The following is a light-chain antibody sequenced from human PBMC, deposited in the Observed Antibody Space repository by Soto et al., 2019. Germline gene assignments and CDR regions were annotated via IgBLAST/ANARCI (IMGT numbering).Light chain of an antibody. J-gene: IGKJ1*01. CDR3: QQYNSYSAAT. CDR1: QSIRRW. CDR2: DAS. Sequence: DIQMTQSPSMLSASVGDRVTIACRASQSIRRWLAWYQQKPGKDPKLLIFDASTLESGVPSRFSGRGSETEYTLTISSLQTDDVATYYCQQYNSYSAATFVQGTKVEI. V-gene: IGKV1-5*01.